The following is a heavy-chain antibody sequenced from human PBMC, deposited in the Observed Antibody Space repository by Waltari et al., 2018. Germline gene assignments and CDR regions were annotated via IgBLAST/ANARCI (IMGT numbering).Heavy chain of an antibody. V-gene: IGHV1-69*05. Sequence: QVQLVQSGAEVKKPGSSVKVSCKASGGTFSSYAISWVRQAPGQGLEWMGGIIPIFDKANYAQKFQGEVTSTTDESTGTAYMGLSSLGSEDTAVYYCARDRGFPRPIYYYYGMDVWGQGTTVTVSS. CDR2: IIPIFDKA. D-gene: IGHD3-10*01. J-gene: IGHJ6*02. CDR1: GGTFSSYA. CDR3: ARDRGFPRPIYYYYGMDV.